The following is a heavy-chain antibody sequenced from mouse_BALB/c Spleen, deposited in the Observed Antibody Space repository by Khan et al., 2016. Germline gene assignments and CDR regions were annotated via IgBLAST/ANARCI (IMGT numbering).Heavy chain of an antibody. D-gene: IGHD2-1*01. Sequence: EVQLQESGPGLVKHSQSLSFTCIVTGYSITNDYAWNWIRQFPGNKLEWMGCITYSGITSYNPSLCTGSSNTRDTSKNQFFMQLSSVSTEDTATYYCATGSDDQTYYRKHSWGQETPVTDSS. J-gene: IGHJ4*01. V-gene: IGHV3-2*02. CDR1: GYSITNDYA. CDR2: ITYSGIT. CDR3: ATGSDDQTYYRKHS.